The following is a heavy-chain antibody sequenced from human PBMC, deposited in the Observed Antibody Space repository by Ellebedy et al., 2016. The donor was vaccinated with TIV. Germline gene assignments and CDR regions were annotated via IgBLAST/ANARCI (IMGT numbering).Heavy chain of an antibody. J-gene: IGHJ6*02. CDR1: GFTFDDYG. D-gene: IGHD1-26*01. Sequence: GESLKISXAASGFTFDDYGMSWVRQAPGKGLEWVSGINWNGGSTGYADSVKGRFTISRDNAKNSLYLQMNSLRAEDTALYYCAKDLGVGATPAVWGQGTTVTVSS. V-gene: IGHV3-20*04. CDR2: INWNGGST. CDR3: AKDLGVGATPAV.